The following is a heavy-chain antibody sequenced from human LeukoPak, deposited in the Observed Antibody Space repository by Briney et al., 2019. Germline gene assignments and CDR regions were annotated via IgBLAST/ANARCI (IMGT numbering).Heavy chain of an antibody. Sequence: GGSLRLSCVVSGFTVSSNYMSWVRQAPGKGLEWGSVIYSGGSTYYADSVKGRFTISRDNSKNTLYLQMNSLRADDTAVYYCAKEGGSTMDYGMDVWGQGTTVTVSS. CDR2: IYSGGST. CDR1: GFTVSSNY. V-gene: IGHV3-53*01. D-gene: IGHD3-10*01. J-gene: IGHJ6*02. CDR3: AKEGGSTMDYGMDV.